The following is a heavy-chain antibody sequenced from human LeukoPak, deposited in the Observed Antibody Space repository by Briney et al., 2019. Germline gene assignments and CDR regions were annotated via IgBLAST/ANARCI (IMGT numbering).Heavy chain of an antibody. CDR3: ARASDIAAAGPNTPYFDY. Sequence: ASVKVSCKASGYTFTSYYMHWVRQAPGQGPEWMGIINPSGGSTSYAQKFQGRVTMTRDTSTSTVYMELSSLRSEDTAVYYCARASDIAAAGPNTPYFDYWGQGTLVTVSS. D-gene: IGHD6-13*01. J-gene: IGHJ4*02. CDR1: GYTFTSYY. V-gene: IGHV1-46*01. CDR2: INPSGGST.